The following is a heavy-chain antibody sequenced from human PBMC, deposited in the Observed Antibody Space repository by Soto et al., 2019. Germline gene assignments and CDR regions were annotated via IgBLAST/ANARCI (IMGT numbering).Heavy chain of an antibody. V-gene: IGHV1-2*02. J-gene: IGHJ6*02. Sequence: ASVKVSCKASGYTFTDNDIHWIRQAPGQGLEWVGWITPNSGFTKYAQKFQGRVTMTGDTSINTAYMELSSLRSDDSAVYYCARVIVVEPASEDSYYYYDMDVWGQGTTVTVSS. CDR1: GYTFTDND. CDR2: ITPNSGFT. D-gene: IGHD2-2*01. CDR3: ARVIVVEPASEDSYYYYDMDV.